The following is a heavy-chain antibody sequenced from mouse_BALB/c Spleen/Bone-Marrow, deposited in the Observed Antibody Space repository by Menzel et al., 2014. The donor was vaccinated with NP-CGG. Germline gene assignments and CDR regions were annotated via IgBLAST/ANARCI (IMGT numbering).Heavy chain of an antibody. V-gene: IGHV5-6-3*01. J-gene: IGHJ1*01. Sequence: VQLKESGGGLVQPGGSLKLSCVASGFTFSSYGMSWARQTPDKRLELVATINNNGGSTYYPDSVKGQFTISRDNAKNTLYLQMSSLKSEDTAMYYCARVYGWYFDVWGAGTTVTVSS. CDR2: INNNGGST. D-gene: IGHD1-1*01. CDR3: ARVYGWYFDV. CDR1: GFTFSSYG.